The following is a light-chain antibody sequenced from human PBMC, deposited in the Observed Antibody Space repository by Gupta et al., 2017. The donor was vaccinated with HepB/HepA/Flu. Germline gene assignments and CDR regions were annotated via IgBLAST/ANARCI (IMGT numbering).Light chain of an antibody. CDR1: QSVSSY. J-gene: IGKJ3*01. Sequence: EIVLIQSPTPLSLSPGGRATLSCRARQSVSSYLAWYQQKPCHAPRLLIYDASNSATGIPARFSGSGSGTDFTLTISSLEPEDFAVYYCQQRSNWPGTFGHGTKVDIK. CDR3: QQRSNWPGT. V-gene: IGKV3-11*01. CDR2: DAS.